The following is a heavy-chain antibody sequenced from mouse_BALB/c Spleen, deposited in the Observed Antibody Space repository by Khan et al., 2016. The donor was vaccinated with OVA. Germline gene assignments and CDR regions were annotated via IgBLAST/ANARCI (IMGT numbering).Heavy chain of an antibody. Sequence: VQLQQSGAELVRPGASVKLSCKASGYTFTSYWMNWVRQRPRQGLEWIGKINPSDSESHYNEMFKDRATLTVDKSSGTAYMQISSLTSEDSAVYYGARREKEGFDPSWVSYWGQGTLVTVSA. CDR2: INPSDSES. V-gene: IGHV1-52*01. CDR1: GYTFTSYW. CDR3: ARREKEGFDPSWVSY. J-gene: IGHJ3*01.